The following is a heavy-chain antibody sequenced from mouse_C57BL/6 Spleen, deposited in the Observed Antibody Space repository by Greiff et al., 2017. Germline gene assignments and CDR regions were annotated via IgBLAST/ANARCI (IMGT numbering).Heavy chain of an antibody. Sequence: EVQLQESGPGLVKPSQSLSLTCSVTGYSITSGYYWNWIRQFPGNKLEWMGYISYDGSNNYNPSLKNRISITRDTSKNQFFLKLNSVTTEDTATYYCAREGSDGSSWFDYWGQGTTLTVSS. J-gene: IGHJ2*01. D-gene: IGHD1-1*01. CDR1: GYSITSGYY. CDR3: AREGSDGSSWFDY. V-gene: IGHV3-6*01. CDR2: ISYDGSN.